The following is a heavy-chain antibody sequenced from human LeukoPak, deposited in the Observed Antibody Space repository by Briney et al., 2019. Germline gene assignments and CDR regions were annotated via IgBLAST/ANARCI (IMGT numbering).Heavy chain of an antibody. V-gene: IGHV1-18*01. D-gene: IGHD6-13*01. CDR2: ISGYNGNT. Sequence: ASVTVSCKASGYTFISYGISWVRQAPGQGLEWLGWISGYNGNTKYAQKLQGRVTMTTDTSTTTAYMELRSLRSDDTAVFYCARDLRHSSTQYGEDFYYGMDVWGQGTTVTVSS. CDR3: ARDLRHSSTQYGEDFYYGMDV. J-gene: IGHJ6*02. CDR1: GYTFISYG.